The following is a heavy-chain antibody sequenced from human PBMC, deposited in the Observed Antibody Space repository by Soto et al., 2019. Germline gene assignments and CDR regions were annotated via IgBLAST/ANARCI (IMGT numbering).Heavy chain of an antibody. Sequence: GGSLRLSCAASGFTVSSNYMSWVRQAPGKGLEWVSVIYSGGSTYYADSVKGRFTISRGNSKNTLYLQMNSLRAEDTAVYYCARPRWLRRKYYYYYYMDVWGKGTTVTVSS. CDR2: IYSGGST. CDR1: GFTVSSNY. CDR3: ARPRWLRRKYYYYYYMDV. J-gene: IGHJ6*03. V-gene: IGHV3-66*04. D-gene: IGHD5-12*01.